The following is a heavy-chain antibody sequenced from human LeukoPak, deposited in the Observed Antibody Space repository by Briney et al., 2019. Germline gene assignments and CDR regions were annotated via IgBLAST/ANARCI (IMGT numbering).Heavy chain of an antibody. Sequence: GGSLRLSCAASGFTFSSYSMNWVRQAPGKGLEWVSSITSSSTYISYADSVKGRFTVSRDNSKDTLYLQMNDLRPDDTAIYYCAKRNTMVRGGPCFDYWGQGLLVTVSS. J-gene: IGHJ4*02. CDR1: GFTFSSYS. CDR2: ITSSSTYI. V-gene: IGHV3-21*04. CDR3: AKRNTMVRGGPCFDY. D-gene: IGHD3-10*01.